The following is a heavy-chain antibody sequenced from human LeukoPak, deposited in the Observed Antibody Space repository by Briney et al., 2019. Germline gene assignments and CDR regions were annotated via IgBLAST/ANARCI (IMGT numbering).Heavy chain of an antibody. Sequence: ASETLSLTCAVYGGSFSGYYWSWIRQPPGKGQEWIGEINHSGSTNYNPSLKSRVTISVDTSKNQFSLKLSSVTAADTAVYYRARLVTGYYDYWGQGTLVTVSS. J-gene: IGHJ4*02. CDR3: ARLVTGYYDY. CDR1: GGSFSGYY. D-gene: IGHD3-9*01. CDR2: INHSGST. V-gene: IGHV4-34*01.